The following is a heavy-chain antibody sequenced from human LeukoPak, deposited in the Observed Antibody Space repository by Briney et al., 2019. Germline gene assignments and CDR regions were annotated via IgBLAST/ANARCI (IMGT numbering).Heavy chain of an antibody. J-gene: IGHJ5*02. CDR3: ARDRRVGYCSSTSCLNWFDP. CDR1: GYTFTGYY. V-gene: IGHV1-2*02. CDR2: INPNSGGT. D-gene: IGHD2-2*01. Sequence: ASVKVSCKASGYTFTGYYMHWVRQAPGQGLEWMGWINPNSGGTNYAQKFQGRVTMTRVTSISTAYMELSRLRSDDTAVYYCARDRRVGYCSSTSCLNWFDPWGQGTLVTVSS.